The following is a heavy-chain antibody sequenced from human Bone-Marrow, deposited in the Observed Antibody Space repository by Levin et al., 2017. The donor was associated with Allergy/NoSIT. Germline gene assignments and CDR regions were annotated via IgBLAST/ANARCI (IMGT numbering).Heavy chain of an antibody. V-gene: IGHV4-34*01. CDR2: INHSGST. Sequence: RTSETLSLTCAVYGGSFSGYYWSWIRQPPGKGLDWIGEINHSGSTNYNPSLKSRVTVSVDTSKNQFSLKLSSVTAADTAVYYCARVSTGSYYYFDNWGQGTLVTVSS. CDR3: ARVSTGSYYYFDN. CDR1: GGSFSGYY. J-gene: IGHJ4*02. D-gene: IGHD3-10*01.